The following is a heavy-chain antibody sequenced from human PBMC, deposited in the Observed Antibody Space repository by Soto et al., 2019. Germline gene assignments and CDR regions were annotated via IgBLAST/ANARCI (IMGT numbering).Heavy chain of an antibody. CDR3: ARQRNREISFGY. CDR2: IYYSGST. D-gene: IGHD1-1*01. J-gene: IGHJ4*02. CDR1: GGSISSYY. V-gene: IGHV4-59*08. Sequence: PSETLSLTCTVSGGSISSYYWSWIRQPPGKGLEWIGYIYYSGSTNYNPSLKSRVTISVDTSKNQFSLKLSSVTAADTAVYYCARQRNREISFGYWGQGTLVTVSS.